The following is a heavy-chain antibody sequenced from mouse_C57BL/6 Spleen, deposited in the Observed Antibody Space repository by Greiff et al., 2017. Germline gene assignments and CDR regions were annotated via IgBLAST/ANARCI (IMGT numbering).Heavy chain of an antibody. CDR1: GYAFSSSW. Sequence: QVQLKQSGPELVKPGASVKISCKASGYAFSSSWMNWVKQRPGKGLGWIGRIYPGDGDTNYNGKFKGKATLTADKSSSTAYMQLSSLTSEDSAVYFCARWLLLYYAMDYWGQGTSVTVSS. CDR2: IYPGDGDT. V-gene: IGHV1-82*01. J-gene: IGHJ4*01. CDR3: ARWLLLYYAMDY. D-gene: IGHD2-3*01.